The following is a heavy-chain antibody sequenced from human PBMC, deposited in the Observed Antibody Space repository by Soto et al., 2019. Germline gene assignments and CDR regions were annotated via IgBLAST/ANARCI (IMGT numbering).Heavy chain of an antibody. CDR1: KFTFRTYV. CDR2: ISFDGSNK. V-gene: IGHV3-30*04. J-gene: IGHJ6*02. CDR3: AREMIPMIMGGMSAMDV. D-gene: IGHD3-22*01. Sequence: QVQLVESGGGVVQPERSQRLSCAASKFTFRTYVMHWVRQAPGKGLEWVALISFDGSNKYYADSVKGRFTISRDNSKNTMYLQMNSLRPEDTAVYYCAREMIPMIMGGMSAMDVGGQGTTVTVSS.